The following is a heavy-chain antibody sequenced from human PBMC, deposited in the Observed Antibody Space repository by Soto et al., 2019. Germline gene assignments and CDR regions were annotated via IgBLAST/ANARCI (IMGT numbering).Heavy chain of an antibody. J-gene: IGHJ6*02. CDR1: GFTFSNAW. Sequence: PGGSLRLSCAASGFTFSNAWMNWVRQAPGKGLEWVGRIKSKTDGGTTDYAAPVKGRFTISRDDSKNTLYLQMNSLKTEDTAVYYCTTTLTTTVVTRNYYYGMDVWGQGTTVTVSS. V-gene: IGHV3-15*07. CDR3: TTTLTTTVVTRNYYYGMDV. CDR2: IKSKTDGGTT. D-gene: IGHD4-17*01.